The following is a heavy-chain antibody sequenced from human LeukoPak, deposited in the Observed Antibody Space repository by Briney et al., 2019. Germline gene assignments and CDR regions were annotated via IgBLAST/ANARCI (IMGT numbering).Heavy chain of an antibody. D-gene: IGHD6-19*01. Sequence: SVKVSCKASGGTFSSYAISWVRQAPGQGLEWMGRIIPIFGTANYAQKFQGRVTITTDESTSRAYMELSSLRSEDTAVYYCARVAVAGTVNWFDPWGQGTLVTVSS. CDR1: GGTFSSYA. J-gene: IGHJ5*02. V-gene: IGHV1-69*05. CDR3: ARVAVAGTVNWFDP. CDR2: IIPIFGTA.